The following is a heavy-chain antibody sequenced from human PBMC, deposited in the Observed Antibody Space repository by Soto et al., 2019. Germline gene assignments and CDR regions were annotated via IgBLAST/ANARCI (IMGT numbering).Heavy chain of an antibody. D-gene: IGHD6-19*01. V-gene: IGHV3-23*01. CDR3: AKVRDSSGWYVYFDY. CDR1: GFAFSSYA. Sequence: GGSLRLSCAASGFAFSSYAMSWDSQAPGKGLEWVSAISGSGGSTYYADSVKGRFTISRDNSKNTLYLQMNSLRAEDTAVYYCAKVRDSSGWYVYFDYWGQGTLVTVSS. CDR2: ISGSGGST. J-gene: IGHJ4*02.